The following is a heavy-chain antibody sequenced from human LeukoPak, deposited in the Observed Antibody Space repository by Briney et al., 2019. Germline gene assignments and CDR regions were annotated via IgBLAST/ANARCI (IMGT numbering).Heavy chain of an antibody. CDR2: ISGSDGHT. Sequence: GGSLRLSCAASGFIFTNYGMSWVRQAPGKGLEWVSAISGSDGHTYYADSVKGRFTISRDNAKNSLYLQMNSLRAEDTAVYYCARDMKILTPFFDYWGQGTLVTVSS. CDR3: ARDMKILTPFFDY. J-gene: IGHJ4*02. D-gene: IGHD3-16*01. CDR1: GFIFTNYG. V-gene: IGHV3-23*01.